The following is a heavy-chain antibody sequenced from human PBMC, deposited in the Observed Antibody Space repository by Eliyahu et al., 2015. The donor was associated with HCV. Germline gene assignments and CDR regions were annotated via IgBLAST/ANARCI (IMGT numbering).Heavy chain of an antibody. D-gene: IGHD6-6*01. CDR3: AHIAARPDPRYYYYYMDV. Sequence: EVQLVESGGGLVQPGGSLXLSCAASGFXVXSNYMSWVRQAPGKGLEWVSVIYSGGSTYYADSVKGRFTISRDNSKNTLYLQMNSLRAEDTAVYYCAHIAARPDPRYYYYYMDVWGKGTTVTVSS. CDR1: GFXVXSNY. V-gene: IGHV3-66*01. J-gene: IGHJ6*03. CDR2: IYSGGST.